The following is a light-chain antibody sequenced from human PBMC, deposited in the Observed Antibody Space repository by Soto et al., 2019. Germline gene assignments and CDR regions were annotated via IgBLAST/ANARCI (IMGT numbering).Light chain of an antibody. Sequence: EIVLTQSPATLSLSPGERATLSCRASQSVNSNLAWYQQKPGQAPSLLIFDASYRATDIPARFSGSGSGTDFTLTISSLEPEDFAVYYCQQYASSPRTFGQGTKVEIK. CDR3: QQYASSPRT. J-gene: IGKJ1*01. CDR1: QSVNSN. V-gene: IGKV3-11*01. CDR2: DAS.